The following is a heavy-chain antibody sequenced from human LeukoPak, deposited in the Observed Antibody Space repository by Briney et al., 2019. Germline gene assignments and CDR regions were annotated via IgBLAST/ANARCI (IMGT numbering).Heavy chain of an antibody. CDR1: GGPISSGDYY. CDR2: IYYSGST. V-gene: IGHV4-30-4*08. Sequence: SETLSLTCTVSGGPISSGDYYWSWIRQPPGKGLEWIGYIYYSGSTYYNPSLKSRVTISVDTSKNQFSLKLSSVTAADTAVYYCARQSQGDVYCSSTSCYTNFDYWGQGTLVTVSS. J-gene: IGHJ4*02. CDR3: ARQSQGDVYCSSTSCYTNFDY. D-gene: IGHD2-2*02.